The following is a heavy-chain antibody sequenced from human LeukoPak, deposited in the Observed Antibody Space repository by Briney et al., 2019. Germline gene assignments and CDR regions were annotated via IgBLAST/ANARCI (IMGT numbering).Heavy chain of an antibody. V-gene: IGHV4-30-4*01. CDR3: ARQDYYYDSSGYSIDAFDS. D-gene: IGHD3-22*01. Sequence: SQTLSLTCTLSGGSLSSGAYYWSWIRQYPGKGLEWIGYIYYSGSTYYNPSLKSRVTISVDTSKSQFSLKLSSVTAADTAVYYCARQDYYYDSSGYSIDAFDSWGQGTMVTVSS. J-gene: IGHJ3*02. CDR1: GGSLSSGAYY. CDR2: IYYSGST.